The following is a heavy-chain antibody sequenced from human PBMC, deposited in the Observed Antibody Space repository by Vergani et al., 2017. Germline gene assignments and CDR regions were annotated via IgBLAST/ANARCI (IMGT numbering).Heavy chain of an antibody. CDR1: GGTFSSYA. CDR2: IIPIFGTA. Sequence: QVQLVQSGAEVKKPGSSVKVSCKASGGTFSSYAISWVRQAPGQGLEWMGGIIPIFGTANYAQKFQGRVTITADESTSTAYMELSSLSSEDTAVYYCARHAGVGTYCGGDCYAHAFDIWGQGTMVTVSS. J-gene: IGHJ3*02. CDR3: ARHAGVGTYCGGDCYAHAFDI. V-gene: IGHV1-69*01. D-gene: IGHD2-21*02.